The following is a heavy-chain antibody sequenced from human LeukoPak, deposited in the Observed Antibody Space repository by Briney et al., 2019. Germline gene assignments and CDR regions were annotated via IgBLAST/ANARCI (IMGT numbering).Heavy chain of an antibody. V-gene: IGHV3-30-3*01. J-gene: IGHJ4*02. CDR3: ARDGSGDYVGDY. Sequence: PGRSLRLSCAASGFTFSSYAMHWVRQAPGQGLEWLAVISYDGSNKYYADSVKGRFTISRDTSKNTLHLQMNSLRAEDTAVYYCARDGSGDYVGDYWGQGTLVTVSS. CDR1: GFTFSSYA. D-gene: IGHD4-17*01. CDR2: ISYDGSNK.